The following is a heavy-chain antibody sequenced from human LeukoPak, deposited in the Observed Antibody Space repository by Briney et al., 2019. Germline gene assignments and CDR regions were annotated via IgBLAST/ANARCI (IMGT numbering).Heavy chain of an antibody. Sequence: GEPLKISCKCSGYSFTSYWSGWLRRLPGKGLEWMGIIYPVDSDTRYSPSFQGQATISADKSISTAYLQWSRLKASDTAMYYCARQTGTTSGDYWGQGTLVTVSS. J-gene: IGHJ4*02. CDR3: ARQTGTTSGDY. CDR2: IYPVDSDT. V-gene: IGHV5-51*01. D-gene: IGHD1-1*01. CDR1: GYSFTSYW.